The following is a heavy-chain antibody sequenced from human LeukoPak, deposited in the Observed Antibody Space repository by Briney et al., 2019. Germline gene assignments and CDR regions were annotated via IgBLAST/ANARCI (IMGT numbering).Heavy chain of an antibody. CDR1: GGSFSGYY. D-gene: IGHD3-16*01. CDR3: ARLHLGHYFFDY. Sequence: SETLSLTCAVYGGSFSGYYWSWIRQPPGKGLEWIGEINHSGNTNYNPSLESRVTTSIDTSKKQFSLKLTSVTAADTAMYYCARLHLGHYFFDYWGQGTLVTVSS. J-gene: IGHJ4*02. V-gene: IGHV4-34*01. CDR2: INHSGNT.